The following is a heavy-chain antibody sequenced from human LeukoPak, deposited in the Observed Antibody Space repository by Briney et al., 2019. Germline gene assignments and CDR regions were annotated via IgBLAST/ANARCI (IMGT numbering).Heavy chain of an antibody. V-gene: IGHV3-74*01. CDR3: VRDLIFVWTPGDDFDF. CDR1: GFAFSAYW. CDR2: INEDATTI. D-gene: IGHD3-3*01. J-gene: IGHJ4*02. Sequence: GGSLRLSCAASGFAFSAYWMHWVRQAPGKGLEWVARINEDATTITYADSVKGRFIISRGNSKKSLYLQVNNVRAEDTAVYYCVRDLIFVWTPGDDFDFWGQGTLVIVSS.